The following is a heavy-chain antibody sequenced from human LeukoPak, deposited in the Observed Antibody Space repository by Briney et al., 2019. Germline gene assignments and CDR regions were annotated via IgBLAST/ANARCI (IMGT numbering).Heavy chain of an antibody. D-gene: IGHD3-3*01. Sequence: GGSLRLYCAAFGFTFSSYAMSWVRQAPGKGLEWVSAISGSGGSTYYADSVKGRFTISRDNSKNTLYLQMNSLRAEDTAVYYCAKKIGDFWSGYYDFSSSYYYGMDVWGQGTTVTVSS. J-gene: IGHJ6*02. CDR1: GFTFSSYA. V-gene: IGHV3-23*01. CDR2: ISGSGGST. CDR3: AKKIGDFWSGYYDFSSSYYYGMDV.